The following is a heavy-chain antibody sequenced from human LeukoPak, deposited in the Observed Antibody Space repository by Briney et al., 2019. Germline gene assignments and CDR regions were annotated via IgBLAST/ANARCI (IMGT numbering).Heavy chain of an antibody. Sequence: ASVKVSCKASGYTFTGYYMHWVRQAPGQGLKWMGWINPNSGGTNYAQKFQGRVTMTRDTSISTAYMELSRLRSDDTAVYYCARNIWFGESSDAFDIWGQGTMVTVSS. D-gene: IGHD3-10*01. CDR3: ARNIWFGESSDAFDI. J-gene: IGHJ3*02. CDR2: INPNSGGT. CDR1: GYTFTGYY. V-gene: IGHV1-2*02.